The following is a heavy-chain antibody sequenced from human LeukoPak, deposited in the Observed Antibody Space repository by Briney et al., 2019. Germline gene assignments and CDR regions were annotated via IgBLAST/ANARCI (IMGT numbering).Heavy chain of an antibody. Sequence: PGGSLRLSCATSGFTFSSFAMHWVRQAPGKGLEWLALIWFDGSSKNYTDSVEGRFTISRDNSKNTPFLQMDSLRAEDKAVYYCARGFYRVRHDQSTYYFVHWGQGTLVTVSS. CDR1: GFTFSSFA. CDR3: ARGFYRVRHDQSTYYFVH. J-gene: IGHJ4*02. CDR2: IWFDGSSK. D-gene: IGHD3-16*02. V-gene: IGHV3-33*01.